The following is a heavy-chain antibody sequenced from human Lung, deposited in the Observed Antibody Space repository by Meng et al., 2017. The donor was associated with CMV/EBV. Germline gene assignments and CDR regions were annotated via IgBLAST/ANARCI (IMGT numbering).Heavy chain of an antibody. J-gene: IGHJ4*02. V-gene: IGHV4-34*01. Sequence: SEXXSLTCAVYGGSFSGYYWSWIRQPPGKGLEWIGEINHSGSTNYNPSLKSRVTISVDTSKNQFSLKLSSVTAADTAVYYCARGTFPLIVVVPAAKGAFDYXGQGXLVTVSS. CDR1: GGSFSGYY. CDR3: ARGTFPLIVVVPAAKGAFDY. CDR2: INHSGST. D-gene: IGHD2-2*01.